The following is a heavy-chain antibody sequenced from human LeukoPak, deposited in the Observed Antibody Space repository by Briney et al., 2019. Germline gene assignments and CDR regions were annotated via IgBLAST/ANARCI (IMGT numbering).Heavy chain of an antibody. CDR1: GGTFSSYA. D-gene: IGHD1-26*01. CDR3: ARDGGFGIVTFDP. V-gene: IGHV1-69*13. J-gene: IGHJ5*02. Sequence: SVKVSCKASGGTFSSYAISWVRQAPGQGLEWMGGIIPIFGTANYAQKFQGRVTITADESTSTAYMELSSLRSEDTAVYYCARDGGFGIVTFDPWGQGTLVTVSS. CDR2: IIPIFGTA.